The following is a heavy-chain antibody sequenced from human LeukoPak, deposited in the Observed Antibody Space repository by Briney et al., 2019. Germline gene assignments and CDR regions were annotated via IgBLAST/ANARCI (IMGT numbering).Heavy chain of an antibody. Sequence: SETLSLTCTVSDGSISSGGYYWSWIRQHPGKGLEWIGYIYYSGSTYYNPSLKSRVTISVDTSKNQFSLKLSSVTAADTAVYYCARVPYGGNDFDYWGQGSLVTVSS. V-gene: IGHV4-31*03. CDR3: ARVPYGGNDFDY. CDR1: DGSISSGGYY. D-gene: IGHD4-23*01. CDR2: IYYSGST. J-gene: IGHJ4*02.